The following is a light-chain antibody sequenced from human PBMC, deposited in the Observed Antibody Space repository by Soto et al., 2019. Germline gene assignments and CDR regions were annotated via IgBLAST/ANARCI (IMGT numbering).Light chain of an antibody. V-gene: IGKV3-15*01. J-gene: IGKJ1*01. CDR2: GAS. Sequence: EIVMTQSPATLSVSPGERATLSCRASQSVSSNLAWYQQKPGQATRLIIYGASTRANGIPARFSGSGSGTEFTLTISSLQSEDFAVYYCQQYNNWLRRTFGQGTKVDIK. CDR3: QQYNNWLRRT. CDR1: QSVSSN.